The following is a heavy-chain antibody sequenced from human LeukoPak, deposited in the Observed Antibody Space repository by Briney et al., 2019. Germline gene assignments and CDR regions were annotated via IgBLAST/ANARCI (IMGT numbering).Heavy chain of an antibody. Sequence: GRSLRLSCAASGFTFSSHAMHWVRQAPGKGLEWVAVISYDGSNKYYADSVKGRFTISRDNSKNTLYLQMNSLRAEDTAVYYCARDLLYSSGRLGYAFDIWGQGTMVTVSS. CDR2: ISYDGSNK. CDR1: GFTFSSHA. CDR3: ARDLLYSSGRLGYAFDI. J-gene: IGHJ3*02. D-gene: IGHD6-19*01. V-gene: IGHV3-30-3*01.